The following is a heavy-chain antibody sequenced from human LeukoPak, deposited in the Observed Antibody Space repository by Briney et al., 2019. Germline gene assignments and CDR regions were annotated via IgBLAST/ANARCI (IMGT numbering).Heavy chain of an antibody. D-gene: IGHD1-26*01. CDR1: GFTVSSNY. CDR2: IYSGGST. CDR3: AKKGLVGTTDLRAFDY. Sequence: PGGSLRLSCAASGFTVSSNYMSWVRQAPGKGLEWVSVIYSGGSTYYADSVKGRFTISRDNSKNTLYPQMNSLRAEDTAVYYCAKKGLVGTTDLRAFDYWGQGTLVTVSS. J-gene: IGHJ4*02. V-gene: IGHV3-53*01.